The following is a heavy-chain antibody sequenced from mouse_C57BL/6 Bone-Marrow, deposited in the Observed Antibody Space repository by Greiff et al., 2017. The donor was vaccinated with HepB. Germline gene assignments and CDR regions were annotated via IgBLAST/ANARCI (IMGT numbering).Heavy chain of an antibody. Sequence: QVQLQQPGAELVKPGASVKLSCKASGYTFTSYWMHWVKQRPGQGLEWIGMIHPNSGSTNYNEKFKSKATLTVDKSSSTAYMQLSSLTSEDSAVYYCARRGHYYGSSYLYAMDYWGQGTSVTVAS. CDR1: GYTFTSYW. J-gene: IGHJ4*01. D-gene: IGHD1-1*01. CDR2: IHPNSGST. V-gene: IGHV1-64*01. CDR3: ARRGHYYGSSYLYAMDY.